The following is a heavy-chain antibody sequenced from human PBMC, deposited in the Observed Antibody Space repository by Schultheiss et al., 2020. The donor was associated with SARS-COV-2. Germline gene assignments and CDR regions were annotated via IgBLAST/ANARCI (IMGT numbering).Heavy chain of an antibody. J-gene: IGHJ4*02. D-gene: IGHD5-18*01. CDR2: INSDGSDT. V-gene: IGHV3-74*01. Sequence: GGSLRLSCAASGFTFSSYSMNWVRQAPGKGLVWVSRINSDGSDTNYADSVKGRFTISRDNSKNTLYLQMNSLRAEDTAVYYCAKDKGAMVSYFDYWGQGTLVTVSS. CDR1: GFTFSSYS. CDR3: AKDKGAMVSYFDY.